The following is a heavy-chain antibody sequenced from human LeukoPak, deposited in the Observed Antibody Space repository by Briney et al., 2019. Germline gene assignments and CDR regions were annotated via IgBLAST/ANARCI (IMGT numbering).Heavy chain of an antibody. V-gene: IGHV3-20*04. Sequence: PGGSLRLSCAASGFTSDDYGMSWVRQAPGKGLEWVSGINWNGGSTGYADSVKGRFTISRDNAKNSLYLQMNSLRAEDTALYYCARVTAYYDSSGYSGYYYFDYWGQGTLVTVSP. CDR2: INWNGGST. D-gene: IGHD3-22*01. CDR3: ARVTAYYDSSGYSGYYYFDY. CDR1: GFTSDDYG. J-gene: IGHJ4*02.